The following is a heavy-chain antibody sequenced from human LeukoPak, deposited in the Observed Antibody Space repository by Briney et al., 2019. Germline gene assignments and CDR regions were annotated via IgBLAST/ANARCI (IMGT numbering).Heavy chain of an antibody. V-gene: IGHV4-39*01. CDR1: GGSISSSNYY. J-gene: IGHJ2*01. Sequence: SETLSLTCTVSGGSISSSNYYWGWIRLPPGKGLEWIGSIYYSGSTYYNPSLKSRVTISVDTSKNQFSLKLSSVTAADTAVYYCARRVYSGSYNWYFDLWGRGTLVTVSS. CDR2: IYYSGST. CDR3: ARRVYSGSYNWYFDL. D-gene: IGHD1-26*01.